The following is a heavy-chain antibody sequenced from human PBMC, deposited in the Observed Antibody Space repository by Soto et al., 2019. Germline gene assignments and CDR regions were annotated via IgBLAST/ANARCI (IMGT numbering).Heavy chain of an antibody. J-gene: IGHJ4*02. CDR2: IYYSGST. Sequence: SETLSLTCTVSGGSISSYYWSWIRQPPGKGLEWIGYIYYSGSTNYNPSLKSRVTISVDTSKNQFSLKLSSVTAADTAVYYCAKDLNGVCHLDYWGQGTLVTVSS. CDR1: GGSISSYY. CDR3: AKDLNGVCHLDY. D-gene: IGHD2-8*01. V-gene: IGHV4-59*01.